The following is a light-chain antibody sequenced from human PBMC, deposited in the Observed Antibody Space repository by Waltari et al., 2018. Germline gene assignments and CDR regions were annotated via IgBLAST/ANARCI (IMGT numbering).Light chain of an antibody. CDR2: GAS. J-gene: IGKJ2*01. CDR1: QSVSSSY. Sequence: EIVLTQSPGTLSLSPGERATLSCRARQSVSSSYLAWYQQKPGQAPRLRIYGASSRATGIPDRFSGSGSGTDFTLTISRLEPEDFAVYYCQQYGSSLPMYTFGQGTKLEIK. CDR3: QQYGSSLPMYT. V-gene: IGKV3-20*01.